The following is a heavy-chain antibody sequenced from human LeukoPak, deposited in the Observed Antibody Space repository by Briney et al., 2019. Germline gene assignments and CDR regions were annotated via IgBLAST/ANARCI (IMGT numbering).Heavy chain of an antibody. Sequence: SETLSLTCTVSGGSISSGGYYWSWIRQHPGKGLEWIGYIYYSGSTYYNPSLKSRVTISVDTSKNQFSLKLSSVTAADTAVYYCARDRYYDILTGGLNDAFDIWGQGTMVTVSS. D-gene: IGHD3-9*01. CDR2: IYYSGST. J-gene: IGHJ3*02. CDR3: ARDRYYDILTGGLNDAFDI. V-gene: IGHV4-31*03. CDR1: GGSISSGGYY.